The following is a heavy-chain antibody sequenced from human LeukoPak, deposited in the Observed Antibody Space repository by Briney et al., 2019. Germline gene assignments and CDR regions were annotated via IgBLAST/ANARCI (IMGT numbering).Heavy chain of an antibody. Sequence: ASVKVSCKASGGTFSSYAISWVRQAPGQGLEWMGGTIPIFGTANYAQKFQGRVTITADESTSTAYMELSSLRSEDTAVYYCARSKSGYSYGYEDYYGMDVWGQGTTVTVSS. D-gene: IGHD5-18*01. CDR1: GGTFSSYA. J-gene: IGHJ6*02. CDR2: TIPIFGTA. V-gene: IGHV1-69*13. CDR3: ARSKSGYSYGYEDYYGMDV.